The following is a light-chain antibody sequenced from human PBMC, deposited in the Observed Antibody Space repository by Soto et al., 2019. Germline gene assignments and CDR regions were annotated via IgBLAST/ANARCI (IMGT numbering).Light chain of an antibody. Sequence: QAVVTQPPSASGTPGQRVTISCSGSSSNIGSNYVYWYQHLPGTAPKLLIYRNNQRPSGVPDRFSGSKSGTSASLAISGLRSEDEADYHCAAWDDSLSGGVFGGGTKLTVL. CDR1: SSNIGSNY. V-gene: IGLV1-47*01. CDR3: AAWDDSLSGGV. CDR2: RNN. J-gene: IGLJ2*01.